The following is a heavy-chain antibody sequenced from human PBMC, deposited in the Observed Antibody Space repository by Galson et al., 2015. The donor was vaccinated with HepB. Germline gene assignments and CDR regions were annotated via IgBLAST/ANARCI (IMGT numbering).Heavy chain of an antibody. D-gene: IGHD3-22*01. J-gene: IGHJ3*02. CDR3: AKDFQDAAGYYYGSAFDI. Sequence: SLRLSCAASGFTFSSYAMSWVRQAPGKGLEWVSAISGSGGSTYCADSVKGRFTISRDNSKNTLYLQMNSLRAEDTAVYYCAKDFQDAAGYYYGSAFDIWGQGTMVTVSS. CDR1: GFTFSSYA. V-gene: IGHV3-23*01. CDR2: ISGSGGST.